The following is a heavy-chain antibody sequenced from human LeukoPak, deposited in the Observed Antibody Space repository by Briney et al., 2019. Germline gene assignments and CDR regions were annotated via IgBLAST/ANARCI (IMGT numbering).Heavy chain of an antibody. CDR2: INWNGGST. CDR3: ARGYSPGRSSTSCYDY. J-gene: IGHJ4*02. V-gene: IGHV3-20*04. D-gene: IGHD2-2*01. Sequence: GGSLRLSCAASGFTFDDYGMSWVRQAPGKGLEWVSGINWNGGSTGYADSVKGRFTISRDNAKNSLYLQMNSLRAEDTALYYCARGYSPGRSSTSCYDYWGQGTLVTVSS. CDR1: GFTFDDYG.